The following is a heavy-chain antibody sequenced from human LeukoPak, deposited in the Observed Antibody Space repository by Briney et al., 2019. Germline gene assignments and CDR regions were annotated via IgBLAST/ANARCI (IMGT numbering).Heavy chain of an antibody. D-gene: IGHD4-17*01. CDR1: GYTFTGYY. V-gene: IGHV1-2*02. Sequence: ASVKVSCKASGYTFTGYYMHWVRQAPGQGLEWMGWINPNSGGTNYAQKIQGRVTMTRDTSISTAYMELSRLRSDDTAVYYCARTTYGDYEVELDYWGQGTLVTVSS. CDR3: ARTTYGDYEVELDY. J-gene: IGHJ4*02. CDR2: INPNSGGT.